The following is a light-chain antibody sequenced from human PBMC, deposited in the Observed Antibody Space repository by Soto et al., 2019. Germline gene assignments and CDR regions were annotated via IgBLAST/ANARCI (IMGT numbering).Light chain of an antibody. CDR2: GAS. CDR1: QTISND. V-gene: IGKV3-15*01. Sequence: EVVMTQSPATVSVSPGEGVTLSCRASQTISNDLAWYQQKPGQAPRLLIYGASTRATGGPARFSGGGSGTEFTRSISSLQSEDFAFYYCQQNNKWPPVNFGGGTKVESK. J-gene: IGKJ4*01. CDR3: QQNNKWPPVN.